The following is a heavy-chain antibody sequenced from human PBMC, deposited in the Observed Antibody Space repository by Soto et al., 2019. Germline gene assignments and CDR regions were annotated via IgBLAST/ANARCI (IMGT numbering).Heavy chain of an antibody. CDR1: GYTFTSYS. CDR2: ISTYSGNT. V-gene: IGHV1-18*01. Sequence: ASVKVSCKASGYTFTSYSINWVRQAPGQGLEWMGWISTYSGNTKNAQNLQGRGTLTTDTSSNTAYRELRSLRADDTAVYYCARDANSDSSGYYSDYWGRGTLVTVSS. J-gene: IGHJ4*02. D-gene: IGHD3-22*01. CDR3: ARDANSDSSGYYSDY.